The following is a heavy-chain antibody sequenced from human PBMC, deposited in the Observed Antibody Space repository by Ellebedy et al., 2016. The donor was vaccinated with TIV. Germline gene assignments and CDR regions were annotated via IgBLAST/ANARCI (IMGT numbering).Heavy chain of an antibody. D-gene: IGHD4-17*01. Sequence: GESLKISCAASGFTFSSYWMHWVRQAPGKGLVWVSRINSDGSSTSYADSVKGRFTISRDNAKNSLYLQMNSLRDEDTAVYYCAKRGPGDYYGMDVWGQGTTVTVSS. V-gene: IGHV3-74*01. J-gene: IGHJ6*02. CDR2: INSDGSST. CDR1: GFTFSSYW. CDR3: AKRGPGDYYGMDV.